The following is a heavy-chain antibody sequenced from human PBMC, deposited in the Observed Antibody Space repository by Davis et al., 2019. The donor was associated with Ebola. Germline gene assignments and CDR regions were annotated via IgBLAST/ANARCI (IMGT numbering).Heavy chain of an antibody. CDR1: GFTFSTYS. Sequence: GSLRLSCAASGFTFSTYSMNWVRQAPGKGLEWVSSISTGTIYKHYADSVKGRFTISRDDAKNSLFLQMNSLRAEDTAVYYCARENYFYYGMDVWGKGTTVTVSS. CDR3: ARENYFYYGMDV. V-gene: IGHV3-21*01. J-gene: IGHJ6*04. CDR2: ISTGTIYK.